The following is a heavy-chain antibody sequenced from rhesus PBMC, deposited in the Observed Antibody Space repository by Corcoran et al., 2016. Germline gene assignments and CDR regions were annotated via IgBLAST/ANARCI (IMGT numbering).Heavy chain of an antibody. CDR3: ARDYSGSYFDH. CDR1: GGSISRRHW. V-gene: IGHV4-93*01. CDR2: SDGGRGNN. Sequence: QVQLQESGAAVVEPSATLSLTCAVSGGSISRRHWWSWIRQSPGKGLERLGNSDGGRGNNEYKPSSKRRVTIAKDTSKNQVALRVTSVTAAYTSVYYVARDYSGSYFDHWGQGVLVTVSS. D-gene: IGHD5-24*01. J-gene: IGHJ4*01.